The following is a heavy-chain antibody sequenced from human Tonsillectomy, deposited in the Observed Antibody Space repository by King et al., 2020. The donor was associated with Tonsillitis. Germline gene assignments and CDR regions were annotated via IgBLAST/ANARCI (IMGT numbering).Heavy chain of an antibody. CDR2: VSHRGAIT. V-gene: IGHV3-23*04. CDR1: GFTFTTYA. Sequence: VQLVESGGGLVQPGGSLRLSCAASGFTFTTYAMTWVRLAPGRGLEWVSAVSHRGAITYYADSVKGRFTISRDDSKNTLSLQMNSLRADDTAVYYCAGALDVYLHHGGQGGLVTVSS. J-gene: IGHJ4*02. CDR3: AGALDVYLHH.